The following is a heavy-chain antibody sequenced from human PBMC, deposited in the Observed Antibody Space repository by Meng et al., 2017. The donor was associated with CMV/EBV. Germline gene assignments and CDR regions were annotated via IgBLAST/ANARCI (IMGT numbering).Heavy chain of an antibody. J-gene: IGHJ4*02. V-gene: IGHV1-2*02. CDR1: GYTFTGFY. Sequence: HVQLVHSGPEVKKSGASVYVYCKATGYTFTGFYMHWVREAPGQGLEWMGWINPNSGGTNYAQKFQGRVTMTRDTSISTAYMELGRLRSDDTAVYYCARLGSTDDYWGQGTLVTVSS. CDR3: ARLGSTDDY. D-gene: IGHD2-15*01. CDR2: INPNSGGT.